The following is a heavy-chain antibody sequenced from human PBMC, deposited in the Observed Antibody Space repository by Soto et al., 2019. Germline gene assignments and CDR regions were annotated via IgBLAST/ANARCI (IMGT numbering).Heavy chain of an antibody. V-gene: IGHV4-31*03. CDR2: IYYSGST. J-gene: IGHJ6*02. Sequence: LSLTCTVSGGSISSGGYYWSWIRQHPGKGLEWIGYIYYSGSTYYNPSLKSRVTISVDTSKNQFSLKLSSVTAADTAVYYCARDRGSVLRFLEWFSGDYGMGVWGQGTTVTVS. D-gene: IGHD3-3*01. CDR3: ARDRGSVLRFLEWFSGDYGMGV. CDR1: GGSISSGGYY.